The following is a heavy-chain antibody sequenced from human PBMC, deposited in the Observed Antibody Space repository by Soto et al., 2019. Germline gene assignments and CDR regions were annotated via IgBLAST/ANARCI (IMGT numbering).Heavy chain of an antibody. V-gene: IGHV1-3*01. J-gene: IGHJ4*02. CDR1: GYTFTSYA. CDR3: ARTAKNYYYDSSGYYLWYFDY. D-gene: IGHD3-22*01. Sequence: ASVKVSCKASGYTFTSYAMHWVRQAPGQRLEWMGWINAGNGNTKYSQKFQGRVTITRDTSASTAYMELSSLRSEDTAVYYCARTAKNYYYDSSGYYLWYFDYWGQGTLVTVSS. CDR2: INAGNGNT.